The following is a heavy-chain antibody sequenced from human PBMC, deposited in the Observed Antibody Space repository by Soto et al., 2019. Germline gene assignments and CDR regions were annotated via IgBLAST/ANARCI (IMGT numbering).Heavy chain of an antibody. V-gene: IGHV4-31*03. J-gene: IGHJ4*02. CDR3: AREYTALNKRYYFDY. CDR1: GGHIISGRDY. D-gene: IGHD1-20*01. CDR2: IYYSGST. Sequence: QVQLQESGPGLVKPSQTRSLTRTVHGGHIISGRDYWSWIRQHPGKGLEWIGYIYYSGSTYYNPSLKSRVTIAVDTSKNQFSLKLSSVTAADTAVYYCAREYTALNKRYYFDYWCQGTLVTVSS.